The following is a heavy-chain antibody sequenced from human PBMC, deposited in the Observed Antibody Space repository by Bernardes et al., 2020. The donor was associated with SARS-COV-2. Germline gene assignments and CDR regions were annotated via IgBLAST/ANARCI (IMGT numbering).Heavy chain of an antibody. CDR1: GFTFSNYG. J-gene: IGHJ4*02. CDR2: IWYDGSNK. Sequence: GGSLRLSCAASGFTFSNYGMHWVRQVPGKGLEWVAVIWYDGSNKDYAGSVKGRFTISRDNFKNTLYLEMNSLRAEDTAVYYCARDRGVGLLWFGDPFDYWGQGTLVTVSS. CDR3: ARDRGVGLLWFGDPFDY. D-gene: IGHD3-10*01. V-gene: IGHV3-33*01.